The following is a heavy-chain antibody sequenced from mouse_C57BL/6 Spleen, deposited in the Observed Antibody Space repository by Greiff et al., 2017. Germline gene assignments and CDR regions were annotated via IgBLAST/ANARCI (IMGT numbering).Heavy chain of an antibody. CDR3: ARYDGSWFAY. D-gene: IGHD2-3*01. V-gene: IGHV1-59*01. J-gene: IGHJ3*01. CDR1: GYTFTSYW. Sequence: VQLQQPGAELVRPGTSVKLSCTASGYTFTSYWMHWVKQRPGQGLEWIGVIDPSDNYTNYNQKFKGKATLTVDTSSSTAYMQLSSLTSEDSAVYYCARYDGSWFAYWGQGTLVTVSA. CDR2: IDPSDNYT.